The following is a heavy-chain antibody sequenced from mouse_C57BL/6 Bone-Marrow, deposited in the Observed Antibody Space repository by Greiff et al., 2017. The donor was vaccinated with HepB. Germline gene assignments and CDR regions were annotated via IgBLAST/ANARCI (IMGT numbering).Heavy chain of an antibody. D-gene: IGHD2-10*01. V-gene: IGHV5-9-1*02. CDR1: GFTFSSYA. CDR2: ISSGGDYI. Sequence: EVKLMESGEGLVKPGGSLKLSCAASGFTFSSYAMSWVRQTPEKRLEWVAYISSGGDYIYYADTVKGRFTFSRDNARNTLYLQMSSLKSEDTAMYYCTRDSLLRAMDYWGQGTSVTVSS. J-gene: IGHJ4*01. CDR3: TRDSLLRAMDY.